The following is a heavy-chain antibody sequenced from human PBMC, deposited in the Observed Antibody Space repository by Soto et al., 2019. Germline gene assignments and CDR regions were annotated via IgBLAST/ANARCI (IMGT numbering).Heavy chain of an antibody. D-gene: IGHD5-12*01. Sequence: QVQLVESGGGVVQPGRSLRLSCAASGFTFSSYGMHWVRQAPGKGLEWVAVIWYDGSNKYYADSVKGRFTISRDNSKNTLYLQMNSLRAEDTAVYYCAREWSGYDCFDYWGQGPLVTVSS. V-gene: IGHV3-33*01. J-gene: IGHJ4*02. CDR3: AREWSGYDCFDY. CDR2: IWYDGSNK. CDR1: GFTFSSYG.